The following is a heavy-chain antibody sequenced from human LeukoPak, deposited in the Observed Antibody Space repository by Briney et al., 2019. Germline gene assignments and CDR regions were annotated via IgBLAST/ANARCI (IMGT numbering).Heavy chain of an antibody. D-gene: IGHD3-22*01. V-gene: IGHV4-59*01. J-gene: IGHJ5*02. CDR2: IYYSGST. CDR1: GGSISSYY. CDR3: ARENYYDSGGYLNWFDP. Sequence: SETLSLTCTVSGGSISSYYWSWIRQPPGKGLEWIGYIYYSGSTNYNPSLKSRVTISVDTSKNQFSLKLSSVTAADTAVYYCARENYYDSGGYLNWFDPWGQGTLVTVSS.